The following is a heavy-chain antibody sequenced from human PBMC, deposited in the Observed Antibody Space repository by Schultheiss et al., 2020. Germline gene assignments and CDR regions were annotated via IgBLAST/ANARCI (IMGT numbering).Heavy chain of an antibody. CDR2: INPNSGGT. D-gene: IGHD3-16*01. Sequence: ASVKVSCKASGGTFSTYAISWVRQAPGQGLEWMGWINPNSGGTNYAQKFQGRVTMTRDTSISTAYMELTSLTSDDTAVYYCARGPGGEPAPWGQGTLVTVSS. CDR3: ARGPGGEPAP. CDR1: GGTFSTYA. V-gene: IGHV1-2*02. J-gene: IGHJ5*02.